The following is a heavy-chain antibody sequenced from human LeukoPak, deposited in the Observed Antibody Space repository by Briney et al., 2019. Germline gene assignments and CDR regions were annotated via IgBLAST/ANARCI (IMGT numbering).Heavy chain of an antibody. J-gene: IGHJ4*02. D-gene: IGHD1-14*01. CDR1: GGSISSSSYY. CDR3: AGFPLATTIRDY. Sequence: SETLSLTCTVSGGSISSSSYYWGWIRQPPGKGLEWIGSIYYSGSTYYNPSLKSRVTISVDTSKNQFSLKLSSVTAADTAVYYCAGFPLATTIRDYWGQGTLVTVSS. CDR2: IYYSGST. V-gene: IGHV4-39*01.